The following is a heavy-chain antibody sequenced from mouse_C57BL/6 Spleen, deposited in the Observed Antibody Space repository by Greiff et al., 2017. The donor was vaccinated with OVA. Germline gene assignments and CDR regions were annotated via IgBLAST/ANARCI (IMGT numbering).Heavy chain of an antibody. D-gene: IGHD2-12*01. J-gene: IGHJ4*01. Sequence: QVQLQQPGAELVRPGSSVKLSCKASGYTFTSYWMDWVKQRPGQGLEWIGNIYPSDSETHYNQKFKDKATLTVDKSSSTAYMQLSSLTSEDSAVYYCARTDSPYAMDYWGQGTSVTVSS. CDR1: GYTFTSYW. CDR2: IYPSDSET. CDR3: ARTDSPYAMDY. V-gene: IGHV1-61*01.